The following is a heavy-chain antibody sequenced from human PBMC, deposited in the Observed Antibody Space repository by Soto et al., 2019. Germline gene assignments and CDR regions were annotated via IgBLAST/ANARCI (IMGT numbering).Heavy chain of an antibody. CDR2: IYPGDSDA. V-gene: IGHV5-51*01. CDR3: ARQGGEYNTMSDY. CDR1: GYTFSNYW. J-gene: IGHJ4*02. Sequence: GESLKISCKGSGYTFSNYWIGWVRQTPGKGLEWMGMIYPGDSDAIYSPSFEGQVTFSVDKSINTAYLQWNSLKAPDTAMYYCARQGGEYNTMSDYWGQGTLVTVS. D-gene: IGHD3-10*01.